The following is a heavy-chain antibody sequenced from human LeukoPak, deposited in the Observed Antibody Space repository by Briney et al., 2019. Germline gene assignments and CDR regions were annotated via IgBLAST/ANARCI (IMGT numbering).Heavy chain of an antibody. CDR2: IRQYGSEK. D-gene: IGHD6-25*01. CDR1: GFTFSNYW. Sequence: GGSLRLSCAASGFTFSNYWMTWVRQAPGKGLEWVANIRQYGSEKYYVDSVKGRFTISSDNAKNSLYLQMNSLRAEDTAVYYCARSGPIDIWGQGTMVTVSS. J-gene: IGHJ3*02. V-gene: IGHV3-7*03. CDR3: ARSGPIDI.